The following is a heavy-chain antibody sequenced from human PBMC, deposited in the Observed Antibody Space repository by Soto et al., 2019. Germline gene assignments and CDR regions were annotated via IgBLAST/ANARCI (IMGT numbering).Heavy chain of an antibody. J-gene: IGHJ4*01. CDR3: ARVDRYGDLGY. CDR2: INPSGGST. V-gene: IGHV1-46*03. CDR1: GYTFTSYY. Sequence: ASVKVSCKASGYTFTSYYMHWVRQAPGQGHERMGIINPSGGSTSYAQKFQGRVTMTRDTSTSTVYMELSSLRSEDTVVYYCARVDRYGDLGYWGDGTLVTVYS. D-gene: IGHD4-17*01.